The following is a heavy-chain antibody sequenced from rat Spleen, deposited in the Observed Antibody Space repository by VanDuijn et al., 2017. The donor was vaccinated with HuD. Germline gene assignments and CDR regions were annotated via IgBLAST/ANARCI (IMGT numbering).Heavy chain of an antibody. CDR1: GLSLTSNS. CDR3: TRPNSPYWYFDF. J-gene: IGHJ1*01. Sequence: QVQLKESGPGLVQPSQTLSLTCTVSGLSLTSNSVSWIRQPPGKGLEWMGVIWDNGGTDYASSLKSRLSISRDTSRDQVFLKMNSLQTEDTAIYFCTRPNSPYWYFDFWGPGTMVTVSS. CDR2: IWDNGGT. D-gene: IGHD1-10*01. V-gene: IGHV2-47*01.